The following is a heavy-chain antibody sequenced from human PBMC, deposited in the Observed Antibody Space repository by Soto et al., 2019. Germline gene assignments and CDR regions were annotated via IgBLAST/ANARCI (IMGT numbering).Heavy chain of an antibody. CDR3: AREGGITMIVEYYYYGMDV. Sequence: ASVKVSCKAYGYTFTGYYMHWVRQAPGQGLEWMGWINPNSGGTNYAQKFQGRVTMTRDTSISTAYMELSRLRSDDTAVYYCAREGGITMIVEYYYYGMDVWGQGTTVTVSS. J-gene: IGHJ6*02. D-gene: IGHD3-22*01. CDR1: GYTFTGYY. CDR2: INPNSGGT. V-gene: IGHV1-2*02.